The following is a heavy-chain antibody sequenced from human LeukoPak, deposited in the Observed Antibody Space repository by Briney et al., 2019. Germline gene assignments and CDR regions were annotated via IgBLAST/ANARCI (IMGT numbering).Heavy chain of an antibody. Sequence: ASVKVSCKASGYTFTGYYMHWVRQAPGQGLEWMGWINPNSGGTNYAQKFQGRVTMTRDMSISTAYMELSRLRSDDTAVYYCARAGTITMVRGVHDAFDIWGQGTMVTVSS. CDR1: GYTFTGYY. CDR3: ARAGTITMVRGVHDAFDI. J-gene: IGHJ3*02. D-gene: IGHD3-10*01. V-gene: IGHV1-2*02. CDR2: INPNSGGT.